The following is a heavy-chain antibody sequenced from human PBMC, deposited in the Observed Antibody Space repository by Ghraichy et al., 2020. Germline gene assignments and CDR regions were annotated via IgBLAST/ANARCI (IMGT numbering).Heavy chain of an antibody. D-gene: IGHD3-10*01. J-gene: IGHJ5*02. Sequence: SETLSLTCTVSGGSITSGGYYWSWIRQHPGKGLEWIGYIFYSGSADYNPSLKSRVTLSVDTSKNQFSLRLSSVTAADTAVYYCARAGSGSHRGWIDPWGQGTPVTVSA. CDR2: IFYSGSA. CDR3: ARAGSGSHRGWIDP. V-gene: IGHV4-31*03. CDR1: GGSITSGGYY.